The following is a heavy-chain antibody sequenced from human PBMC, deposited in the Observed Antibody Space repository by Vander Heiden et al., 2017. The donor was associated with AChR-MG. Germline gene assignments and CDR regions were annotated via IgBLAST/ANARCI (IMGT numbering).Heavy chain of an antibody. Sequence: QLQLQESGPGLVKPSETLSLTCTVSGGSISSSSYYWGWIRQPPGKGLEWIGSIYYSGSTYYNPSLKSRVTISVDTSKNQFSLKLSSVTAADTAVYYCARRDSGSYKRAYFDYWGQGTLVTVSS. CDR3: ARRDSGSYKRAYFDY. D-gene: IGHD1-26*01. V-gene: IGHV4-39*01. J-gene: IGHJ4*02. CDR1: GGSISSSSYY. CDR2: IYYSGST.